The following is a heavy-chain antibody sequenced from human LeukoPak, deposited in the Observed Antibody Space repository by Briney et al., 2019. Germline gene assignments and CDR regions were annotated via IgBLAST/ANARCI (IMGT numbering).Heavy chain of an antibody. CDR3: VRDPSNSSGWKTWFDP. J-gene: IGHJ5*02. CDR2: ISAYNGDT. D-gene: IGHD6-19*01. V-gene: IGHV1-18*01. Sequence: GVSVKVSCKASGYTFTSHGISWVRQAPGQGLEWMGWISAYNGDTNYAQRFQGRVTMTTDTSTSTAYMELRSLRSDDTAVYYCVRDPSNSSGWKTWFDPWGQGTLVTVSS. CDR1: GYTFTSHG.